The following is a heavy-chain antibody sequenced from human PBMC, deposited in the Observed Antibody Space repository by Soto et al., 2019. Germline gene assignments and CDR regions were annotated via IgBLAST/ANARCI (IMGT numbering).Heavy chain of an antibody. V-gene: IGHV4-61*01. CDR2: IYYSGST. CDR3: ARMSRGITVTTTYYYYYGMDV. Sequence: SETLSLTCTVSGGSVSSGSYYWSWIRQPPGEGLEWIGYIYYSGSTNYNPSLKSRVTISVDTSKNQFSLKLSSVTAADTAVYYCARMSRGITVTTTYYYYYGMDVWGQGTTVTVSS. CDR1: GGSVSSGSYY. J-gene: IGHJ6*02. D-gene: IGHD4-17*01.